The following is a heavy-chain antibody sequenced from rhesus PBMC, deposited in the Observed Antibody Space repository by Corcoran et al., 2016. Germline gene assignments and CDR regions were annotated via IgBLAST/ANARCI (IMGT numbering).Heavy chain of an antibody. V-gene: IGHV3-54*02. Sequence: EVQLVESGGGLAQPGGSLRLSCVGSVFTFSIYGFHCVRQAPGKGLEWVAVISSDGSKKDFADSVKERITISRDNSKNTLYLQMSNLRLEDTAVYYCTRFDYWGQGVLVTVSS. CDR2: ISSDGSKK. CDR3: TRFDY. CDR1: VFTFSIYG. J-gene: IGHJ4*01.